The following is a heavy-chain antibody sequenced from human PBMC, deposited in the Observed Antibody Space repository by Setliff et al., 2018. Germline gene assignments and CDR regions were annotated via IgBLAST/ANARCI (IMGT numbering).Heavy chain of an antibody. D-gene: IGHD3-3*01. CDR1: GGSINSNYY. CDR3: ARMSGFLYIDV. Sequence: SETLSLTCTVSGGSINSNYYWGWIRQPPGKGLEWIGSIYSSGSTYYKASLRSQVTMSVDTSKDQFSLKLRSVTAADTAVYYCARMSGFLYIDVWGKGTTVTVSS. CDR2: IYSSGST. J-gene: IGHJ6*03. V-gene: IGHV4-39*07.